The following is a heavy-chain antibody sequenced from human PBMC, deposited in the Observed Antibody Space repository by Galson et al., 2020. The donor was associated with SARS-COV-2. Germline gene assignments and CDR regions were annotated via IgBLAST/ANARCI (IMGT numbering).Heavy chain of an antibody. CDR2: IDWDDDK. V-gene: IGHV2-70*04. Sequence: SGPTLVKPTQTLTLTCTFSGFSLSTSGMRVSWIRQPPGKALEWLARIDWDDDKYYSTSLKTRLTISKDTSKNQVVLTMTNMDPVETATYYWGGGGAAAECFDYWGQGTLVPVSS. D-gene: IGHD6-13*01. J-gene: IGHJ4*02. CDR3: GGGGAAAECFDY. CDR1: GFSLSTSGMR.